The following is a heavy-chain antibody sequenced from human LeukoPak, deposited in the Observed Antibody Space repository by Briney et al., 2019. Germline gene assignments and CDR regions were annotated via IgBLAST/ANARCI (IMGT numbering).Heavy chain of an antibody. Sequence: KTSETLSLTCSVSGGSINFYYWNWIRQPAGKGLEWVGRIYSSGSTNYNPSLKGRVTMSVDTSKNQFSLNLSSVTAADTAVYYCTRGEHDCDCWGQGILVTVS. V-gene: IGHV4-4*07. J-gene: IGHJ4*02. CDR2: IYSSGST. CDR1: GGSINFYY. CDR3: TRGEHDCDC.